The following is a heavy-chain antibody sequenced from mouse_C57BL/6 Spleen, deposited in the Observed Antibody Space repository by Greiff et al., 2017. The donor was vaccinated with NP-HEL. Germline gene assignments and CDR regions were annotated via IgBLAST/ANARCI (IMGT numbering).Heavy chain of an antibody. V-gene: IGHV1-81*01. D-gene: IGHD3-3*01. CDR3: ARVRDERAYAMDY. CDR2: IYPRSGNT. Sequence: QVQLQQSGAELARPGASVKLSCKASGYTFTSYGISWVKQRTGQGLEWIGEIYPRSGNTYYNEKFKGKATLTADKSSSTAYMELRSLTSEDSAVDFCARVRDERAYAMDYWGKGTSVTVSS. CDR1: GYTFTSYG. J-gene: IGHJ4*01.